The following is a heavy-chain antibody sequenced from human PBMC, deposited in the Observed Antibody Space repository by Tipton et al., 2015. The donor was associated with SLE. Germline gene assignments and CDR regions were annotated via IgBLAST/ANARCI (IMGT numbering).Heavy chain of an antibody. D-gene: IGHD2-15*01. J-gene: IGHJ6*02. CDR1: GGSISSGSYY. CDR3: ARGPVVVVAATTPYGMDV. Sequence: TLSLTCTVSGGSISSGSYYWSWIRQPPGKGLEWIGCIYYSGSTYYNPSLKSRVTISVDTSKNQFSLKLSSVTAADTAVYYCARGPVVVVAATTPYGMDVWGQGTTVTVSS. CDR2: IYYSGST. V-gene: IGHV4-39*07.